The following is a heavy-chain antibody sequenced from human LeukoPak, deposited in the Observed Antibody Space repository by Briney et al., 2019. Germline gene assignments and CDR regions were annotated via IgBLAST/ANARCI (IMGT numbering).Heavy chain of an antibody. V-gene: IGHV3-64D*06. J-gene: IGHJ5*02. Sequence: QPGGSLRLSCSASGFTFSSYVMHWVRQAPGKGLEYVSAISSNGGSTYYADSVKGRFTISRDNSKNTLYLQMSSLRAEDTAVYYCVKDPRIVVVPAAIGWFDPWGQGTLVTVSS. D-gene: IGHD2-2*01. CDR1: GFTFSSYV. CDR3: VKDPRIVVVPAAIGWFDP. CDR2: ISSNGGST.